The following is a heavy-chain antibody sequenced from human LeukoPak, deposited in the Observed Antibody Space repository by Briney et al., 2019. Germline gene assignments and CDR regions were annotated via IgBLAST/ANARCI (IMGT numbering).Heavy chain of an antibody. Sequence: GGSLRLSCAASGFRLSDRWMSWVRQAPGKGLEWVANIREDGSEKKYMDSVKGRFTISRDNAKNSVYLQMNSLRAEHTAVSYCARDGRGGHNDYWGQGTLVTVSS. CDR1: GFRLSDRW. V-gene: IGHV3-7*01. D-gene: IGHD1-1*01. J-gene: IGHJ4*02. CDR3: ARDGRGGHNDY. CDR2: IREDGSEK.